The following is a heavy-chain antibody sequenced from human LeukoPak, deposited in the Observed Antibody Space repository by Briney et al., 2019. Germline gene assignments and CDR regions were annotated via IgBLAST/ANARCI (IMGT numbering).Heavy chain of an antibody. CDR3: AREPVEMAARFDY. CDR1: GGTFSSYA. J-gene: IGHJ4*02. D-gene: IGHD5-24*01. CDR2: IIPILGIA. V-gene: IGHV1-69*04. Sequence: AASVKVSCKASGGTFSSYAISWVRQAPGQGLEWMGRIIPILGIANYAQKFQGRVTITADKSTSTAYMELSSLRSEDTAVYYCAREPVEMAARFDYWGQGTLVTVSS.